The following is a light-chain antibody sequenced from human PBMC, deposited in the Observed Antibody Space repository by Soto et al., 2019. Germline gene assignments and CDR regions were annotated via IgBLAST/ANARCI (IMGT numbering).Light chain of an antibody. CDR3: QQYHRYPYS. J-gene: IGKJ2*01. V-gene: IGKV1-5*03. CDR2: RAS. Sequence: DIQMTQSPSSLSASVGDRVTIACRASQTISYYVNWYQQKPGEAPELLIYRASNLQSGVPSRFSGSGSGTEFTLTISSLQTDDFATYYCQQYHRYPYSFGPGTKVDIK. CDR1: QTISYY.